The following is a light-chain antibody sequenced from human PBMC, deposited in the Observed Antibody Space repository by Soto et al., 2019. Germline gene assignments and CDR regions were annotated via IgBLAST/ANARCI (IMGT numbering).Light chain of an antibody. CDR1: QTISSW. CDR2: KAS. J-gene: IGKJ1*01. V-gene: IGKV1-5*03. CDR3: QKYNTYSRT. Sequence: DIQMTQSPSTLSGSVGDRVTITCRASQTISSWLAWYQQKPGTAPKLLIYKASTLKSGVPSRFSGSGSGTEFTLTISSLQHDDFATYYCQKYNTYSRTFGQGTKV.